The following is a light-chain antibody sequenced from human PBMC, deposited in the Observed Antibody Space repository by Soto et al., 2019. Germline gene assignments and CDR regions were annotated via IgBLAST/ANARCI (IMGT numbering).Light chain of an antibody. CDR3: QQTFSATWT. CDR1: QSISSW. J-gene: IGKJ1*01. CDR2: GAS. V-gene: IGKV1-5*01. Sequence: DIQMTQSPSTLSASVGDRVTITCRASQSISSWLAWYQQKPGKAPKLLIFGASRLQSGVPSRFSGGGSGTDFTLTISSLQPEDFASYHCQQTFSATWTFGQGTKVDIX.